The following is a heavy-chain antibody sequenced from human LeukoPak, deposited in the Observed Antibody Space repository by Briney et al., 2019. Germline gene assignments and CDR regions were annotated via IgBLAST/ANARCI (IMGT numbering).Heavy chain of an antibody. J-gene: IGHJ6*02. D-gene: IGHD2-15*01. V-gene: IGHV3-66*01. CDR3: AREVVAARYYYYYYGMDV. CDR2: IYSGGST. Sequence: GGSLRLSCAASGFTFSSYWMHWVRQAPGKGLEWVSVIYSGGSTYYADSVKGRFTISRDNSKNTLYLQMNSLRAEDTAVYYCAREVVAARYYYYYYGMDVWGQGTTVTVSS. CDR1: GFTFSSYW.